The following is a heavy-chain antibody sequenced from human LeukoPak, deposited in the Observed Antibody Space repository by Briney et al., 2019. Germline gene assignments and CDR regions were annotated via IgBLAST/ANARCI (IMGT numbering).Heavy chain of an antibody. Sequence: GGSLRLSCAASGFTVSSNYMSWFRQAPGKGLEWVSVIYSGGSTYYADSVKGRFTISRDNAKNTLYLQMNSLRAEDTAVYYCARVSSSSWWALDYWGQGTLVTVSS. D-gene: IGHD6-13*01. V-gene: IGHV3-53*01. CDR1: GFTVSSNY. CDR2: IYSGGST. CDR3: ARVSSSSWWALDY. J-gene: IGHJ4*02.